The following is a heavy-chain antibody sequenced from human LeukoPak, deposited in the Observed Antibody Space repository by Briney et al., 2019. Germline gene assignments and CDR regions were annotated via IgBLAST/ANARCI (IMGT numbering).Heavy chain of an antibody. CDR1: GGSISSSSYY. CDR2: INHSGST. CDR3: ARASIMITFGGVIVPHLFDY. D-gene: IGHD3-16*02. Sequence: SETLSLTCTVSGGSISSSSYYWSWIRQPPGKGLEWIGEINHSGSTNYNPSLKSRVTISVDTSKNQFSLKLSSVTAADTAVYYCARASIMITFGGVIVPHLFDYWGQGTLVTVSS. J-gene: IGHJ4*02. V-gene: IGHV4-39*07.